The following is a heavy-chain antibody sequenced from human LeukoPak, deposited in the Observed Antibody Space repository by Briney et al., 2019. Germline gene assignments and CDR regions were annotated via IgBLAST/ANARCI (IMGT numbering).Heavy chain of an antibody. CDR2: ISGSGGYT. CDR3: ARDYGDPQNPYYYYGLDV. Sequence: GGSLRLSCAASGFTFSSYAMSWVRQAPGKGLEWVSAISGSGGYTYYADSVKGRFTISRDNSKNTLYLQMNSLRDADTAVYYCARDYGDPQNPYYYYGLDVWGQGTTVTVSS. J-gene: IGHJ6*02. D-gene: IGHD4-17*01. CDR1: GFTFSSYA. V-gene: IGHV3-23*01.